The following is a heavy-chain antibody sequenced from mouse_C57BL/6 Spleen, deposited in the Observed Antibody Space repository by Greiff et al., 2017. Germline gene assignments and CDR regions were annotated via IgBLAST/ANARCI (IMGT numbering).Heavy chain of an antibody. CDR3: ARLNYTGSPYDAVDY. CDR2: IYPGSGST. J-gene: IGHJ4*01. D-gene: IGHD1-3*01. Sequence: QVQLQQPGAELVKPGASVKMSCKASGYTFTSYWITWVKQRPGQGLEWIGDIYPGSGSTNYNQKFKGKATLTVDTSSSTAYMQLSSLTSEDSAVYCWARLNYTGSPYDAVDYWGQGTSLTVSS. V-gene: IGHV1-55*01. CDR1: GYTFTSYW.